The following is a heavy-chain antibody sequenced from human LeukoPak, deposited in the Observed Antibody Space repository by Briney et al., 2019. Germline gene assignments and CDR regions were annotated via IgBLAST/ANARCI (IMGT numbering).Heavy chain of an antibody. CDR1: GFTFSRYA. V-gene: IGHV3-23*01. CDR3: VKGASDGCYAPSHI. D-gene: IGHD2-15*01. CDR2: MSDSGGIT. Sequence: GGSLRLSCAASGFTFSRYAMGWVRQTPGNGLEWVSVMSDSGGITYYADSVKGRFTTSRDNSKNTLYLQMNSLRAEDTAVYYCVKGASDGCYAPSHIWGQGTTVTVSS. J-gene: IGHJ3*02.